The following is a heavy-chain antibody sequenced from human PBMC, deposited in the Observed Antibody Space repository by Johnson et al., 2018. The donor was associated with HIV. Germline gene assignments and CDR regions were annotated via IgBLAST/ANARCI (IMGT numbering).Heavy chain of an antibody. CDR1: GFTFDDYG. CDR2: ISGSAGIT. V-gene: IGHV3-20*04. D-gene: IGHD3-10*01. J-gene: IGHJ3*02. Sequence: VQLVESGGGVVRPGGSLRLSCVASGFTFDDYGMSWVRQAPGKGLEWVSAISGSAGITYYADSVKGRFTISRDNAKNSLYLQMNSLRAEDTALYYCARDLCYGSGCSVAFDSWGQGTMVTVSS. CDR3: ARDLCYGSGCSVAFDS.